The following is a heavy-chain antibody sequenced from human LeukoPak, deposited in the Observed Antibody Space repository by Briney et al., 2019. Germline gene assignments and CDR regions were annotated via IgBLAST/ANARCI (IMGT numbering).Heavy chain of an antibody. V-gene: IGHV3-74*01. J-gene: IGHJ4*02. CDR3: ARDDYGALDY. CDR1: GFTFSTYW. D-gene: IGHD4-17*01. CDR2: INSDGNST. Sequence: PGGSLRLSCAASGFTFSTYWMHWIRQVPGKGLVWVSRINSDGNSTSYADSVKGRFTISRDNAKNTLYLQMNSLRAEDTAVYYCARDDYGALDYWGQGTLVTVSS.